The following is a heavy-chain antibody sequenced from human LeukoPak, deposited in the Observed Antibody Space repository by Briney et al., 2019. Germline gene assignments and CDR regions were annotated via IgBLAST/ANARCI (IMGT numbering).Heavy chain of an antibody. J-gene: IGHJ6*03. D-gene: IGHD3-10*01. Sequence: SVKVSCKASGYTFTGYYMHWVRQAPGQGLEWMGWINPNSGGTNYAQKFQGRVTMTRDTSISTAYMELSRLRSDDTAVYYCARDLWFGELRDYYYMDVWGKGTTVTVSS. CDR2: INPNSGGT. V-gene: IGHV1-2*02. CDR1: GYTFTGYY. CDR3: ARDLWFGELRDYYYMDV.